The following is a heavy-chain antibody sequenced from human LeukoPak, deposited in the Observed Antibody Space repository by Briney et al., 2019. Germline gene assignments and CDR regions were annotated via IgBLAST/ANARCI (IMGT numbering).Heavy chain of an antibody. Sequence: PGGSLRLSCAASGFTFSSYWMSWVRQAPGKGLEWVAVIWYDGSNKYYADSVKGRFTISRDNSKNTLYLQMNSLRAEDTAVYYCARGGTTYYYDSSGYYCLDYWGQGTLVTVSS. J-gene: IGHJ4*02. CDR3: ARGGTTYYYDSSGYYCLDY. CDR2: IWYDGSNK. D-gene: IGHD3-22*01. V-gene: IGHV3-33*08. CDR1: GFTFSSYW.